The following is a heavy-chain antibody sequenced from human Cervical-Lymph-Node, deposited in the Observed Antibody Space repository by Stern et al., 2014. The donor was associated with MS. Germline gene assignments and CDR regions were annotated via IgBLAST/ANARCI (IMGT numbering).Heavy chain of an antibody. J-gene: IGHJ3*02. V-gene: IGHV2-5*02. Sequence: ESGPTLVKPTQTLTLTCTFSGFSLSTSGVAVGRIRQPPGKALEWLALIYWDDDKRYSPSLKSRLTITKDTSKNQVVLTMTNMDPVDTATYYCAHSRSSGWYFPDAFDIWGQGTMVTVSS. D-gene: IGHD6-19*01. CDR3: AHSRSSGWYFPDAFDI. CDR1: GFSLSTSGVA. CDR2: IYWDDDK.